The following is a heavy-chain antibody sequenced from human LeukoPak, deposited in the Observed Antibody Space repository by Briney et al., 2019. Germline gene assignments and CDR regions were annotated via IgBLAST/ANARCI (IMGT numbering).Heavy chain of an antibody. Sequence: GSVKVSCKASGYTFTSYGISWVRQAPGQGLEWMGWISAYNGNTNYAQKLQGRVTMTTDTSTSTAYMELRSLRSDDTAVYYCARAHKTHYYDSSGYYINWGQGTLVTVSS. V-gene: IGHV1-18*01. CDR2: ISAYNGNT. CDR3: ARAHKTHYYDSSGYYIN. CDR1: GYTFTSYG. D-gene: IGHD3-22*01. J-gene: IGHJ4*02.